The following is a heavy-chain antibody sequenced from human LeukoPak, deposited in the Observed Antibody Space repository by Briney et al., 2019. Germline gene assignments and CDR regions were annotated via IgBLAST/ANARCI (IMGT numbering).Heavy chain of an antibody. V-gene: IGHV1-3*03. Sequence: ASVKVSCKASGYTFTSYGISWVRQAPGQGLEWMGWINAGNGNTKYSQEFQGRVTITRDTSASTAYMELSSLRSEDMAVYYCARSVERYDSSGYYLFEYWGQGTLVTVSS. J-gene: IGHJ4*02. D-gene: IGHD3-22*01. CDR1: GYTFTSYG. CDR3: ARSVERYDSSGYYLFEY. CDR2: INAGNGNT.